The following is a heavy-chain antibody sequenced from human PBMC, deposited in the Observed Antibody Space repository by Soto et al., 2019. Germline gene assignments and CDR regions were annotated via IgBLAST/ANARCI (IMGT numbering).Heavy chain of an antibody. CDR1: GFTFSNDW. D-gene: IGHD3-3*01. V-gene: IGHV3-15*01. J-gene: IGHJ1*01. Sequence: EVQLVESGGGLVKPGGSLRLSCAASGFTFSNDWMSWVRQAPGKGLEWVGRIKSKTDGGKTDYAAPVKVRFTISSDDSKDTLYLQMNSLKTEDTAVYYCIKYDIHDFLSGYPRGQFHHWGQGTLVTVSS. CDR2: IKSKTDGGKT. CDR3: IKYDIHDFLSGYPRGQFHH.